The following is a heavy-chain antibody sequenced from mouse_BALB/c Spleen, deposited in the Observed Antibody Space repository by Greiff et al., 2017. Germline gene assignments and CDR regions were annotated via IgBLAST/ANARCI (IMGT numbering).Heavy chain of an antibody. Sequence: VQLQQSGPGLVAPSQSLSITCTVSGFSLTSYGVHWVRQPPGKGLEWLGVIWAGGSTNYNSALMSRLSISKDNSKSQVFLKMNSLQTDDTAMYYCAREHYGNYEDYDMDYWGQGTSVTVSS. J-gene: IGHJ4*01. CDR2: IWAGGST. CDR1: GFSLTSYG. V-gene: IGHV2-9*02. D-gene: IGHD2-1*01. CDR3: AREHYGNYEDYDMDY.